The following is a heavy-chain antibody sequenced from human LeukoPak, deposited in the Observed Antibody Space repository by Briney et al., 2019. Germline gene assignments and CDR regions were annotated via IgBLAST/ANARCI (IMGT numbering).Heavy chain of an antibody. D-gene: IGHD4-17*01. J-gene: IGHJ4*02. CDR1: GVSISSYY. V-gene: IGHV4-4*07. Sequence: SETLSLTCTVSGVSISSYYWSWIRQPAGKGLEWIGHIYASGSTNYNPSLKSRVTMSVDTSKNQFSLRLSSVTAADTAVYYCARGPTTVTRAFDYWGQGTLVTVSS. CDR2: IYASGST. CDR3: ARGPTTVTRAFDY.